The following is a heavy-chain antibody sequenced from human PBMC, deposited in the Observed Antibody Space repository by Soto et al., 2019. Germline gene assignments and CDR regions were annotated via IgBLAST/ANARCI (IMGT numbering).Heavy chain of an antibody. Sequence: GGSLRLSCAASGFTFSSYSMNWVRQAPGKGLEWVSSISSSSSYIYYADSVKGRFTVSRDNAKNSLYLQMNSLRAEDTAVYYCARDGGRYCSGGSCYSRYYFDYWGQGTLVTVSS. CDR3: ARDGGRYCSGGSCYSRYYFDY. J-gene: IGHJ4*02. D-gene: IGHD2-15*01. V-gene: IGHV3-21*01. CDR2: ISSSSSYI. CDR1: GFTFSSYS.